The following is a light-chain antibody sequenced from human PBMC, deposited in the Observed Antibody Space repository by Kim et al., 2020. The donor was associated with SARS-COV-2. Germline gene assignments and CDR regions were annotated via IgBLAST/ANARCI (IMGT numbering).Light chain of an antibody. CDR2: SDD. V-gene: IGLV1-44*01. Sequence: GQRATLSCSGRHSNTGSNTVNWYQHLPQAAPKSLIFSDDERPSGVPDRFSGSRSGTSASLAVSGLQLADEADYYCATWDDSLNGWVFGGGTQLTVL. CDR3: ATWDDSLNGWV. J-gene: IGLJ3*02. CDR1: HSNTGSNT.